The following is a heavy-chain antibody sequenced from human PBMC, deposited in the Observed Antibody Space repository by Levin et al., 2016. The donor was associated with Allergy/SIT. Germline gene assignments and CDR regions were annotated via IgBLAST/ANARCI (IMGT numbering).Heavy chain of an antibody. Sequence: WVRQAPGQGLEWMGIINPSGGSTSYAQKFQGRVTMTRDTSTSTVYMELSSLRSEDTAVYYCARERAAADKDAFDIWGQGTMVTVSS. CDR2: INPSGGST. J-gene: IGHJ3*02. V-gene: IGHV1-46*01. CDR3: ARERAAADKDAFDI. D-gene: IGHD6-13*01.